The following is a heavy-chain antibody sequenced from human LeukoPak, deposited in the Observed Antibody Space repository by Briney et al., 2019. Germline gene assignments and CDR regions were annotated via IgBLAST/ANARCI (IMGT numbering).Heavy chain of an antibody. Sequence: ASVKVSCKASGYTFTDYYIHWVRQAPGQGLEWMGRINPNTGGASYAQKFQGRVTMTRDTSISTACMEMSSLRYDDTALYYCARDPYYGSSVGWFDPWGQGTLVTVSS. CDR1: GYTFTDYY. J-gene: IGHJ5*02. CDR2: INPNTGGA. V-gene: IGHV1-2*06. CDR3: ARDPYYGSSVGWFDP. D-gene: IGHD3-22*01.